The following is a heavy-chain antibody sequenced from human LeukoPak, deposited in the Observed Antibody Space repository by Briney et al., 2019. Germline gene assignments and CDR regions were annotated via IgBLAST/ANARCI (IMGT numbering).Heavy chain of an antibody. V-gene: IGHV3-30*02. CDR1: GFRFSDYG. CDR3: ARADYYCFMDV. Sequence: GGSLRLSCAASGFRFSDYGIHWVRQAPGKGLEWVAFIRFDATIKYYTDSVKGRFTISRDNSKNTVYFQMNSLRPEDTAVYYCARADYYCFMDVWGKGTTVTVSS. D-gene: IGHD6-19*01. J-gene: IGHJ6*03. CDR2: IRFDATIK.